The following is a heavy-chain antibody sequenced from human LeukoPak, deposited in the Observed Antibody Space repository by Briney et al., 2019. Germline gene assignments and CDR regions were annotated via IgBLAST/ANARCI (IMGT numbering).Heavy chain of an antibody. CDR1: GYTLTELS. Sequence: ASVKVSCKVSGYTLTELSMHWVRQAPGKGLEWIGGFDPEDGETIYAQKFQGRVTMTEDTSTDTAYMELSSLRSEDTAVYYFATDRYDFWSGSTGPRFDPWGQGTLVTVSS. CDR2: FDPEDGET. CDR3: ATDRYDFWSGSTGPRFDP. V-gene: IGHV1-24*01. J-gene: IGHJ5*02. D-gene: IGHD3-3*01.